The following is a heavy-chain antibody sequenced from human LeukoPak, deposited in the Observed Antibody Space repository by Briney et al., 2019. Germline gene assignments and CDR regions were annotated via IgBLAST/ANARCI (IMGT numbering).Heavy chain of an antibody. CDR3: AKDRVADYYDSSGYLNY. D-gene: IGHD3-22*01. Sequence: GGSLRLSCAASGFTFSSYGMHWVRQAPGKGLEWVAFIRYDGSNKYYADSVKGRFTISRDNSKNTLYLQMNSLRAEDTAVYYCAKDRVADYYDSSGYLNYWGQGTLVTVSS. J-gene: IGHJ4*02. CDR1: GFTFSSYG. CDR2: IRYDGSNK. V-gene: IGHV3-30*02.